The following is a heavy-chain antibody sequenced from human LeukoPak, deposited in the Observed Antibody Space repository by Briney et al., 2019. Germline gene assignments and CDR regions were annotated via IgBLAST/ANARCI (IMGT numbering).Heavy chain of an antibody. CDR1: GFTLRTYG. D-gene: IGHD2-21*01. Sequence: GGSLRLSCAASGFTLRTYGMHWVRQAPGKGLEWAAVIWYDGSNKYYADSVKGRFTISRDNSKNTLYLQMNSLRAEDTAVYYCARMAPTVARGMDVWGQGTTVTVSS. CDR3: ARMAPTVARGMDV. V-gene: IGHV3-33*01. CDR2: IWYDGSNK. J-gene: IGHJ6*02.